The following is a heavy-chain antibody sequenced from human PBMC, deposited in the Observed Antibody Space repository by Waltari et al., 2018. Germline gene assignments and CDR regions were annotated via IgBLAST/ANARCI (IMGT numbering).Heavy chain of an antibody. CDR3: ARGDWNAGLGWFDP. Sequence: QVQLQESGPGLVKPSETLSLTCTVFGGPIRSYYWTWIRQPPGKGLEWVGYINYNGSTEYNPSLKIRVTISVDTSKNQCSLRLSSVTSADTAVYYCARGDWNAGLGWFDPWGQGTLVTVSS. CDR1: GGPIRSYY. V-gene: IGHV4-59*01. CDR2: INYNGST. J-gene: IGHJ5*02. D-gene: IGHD1-1*01.